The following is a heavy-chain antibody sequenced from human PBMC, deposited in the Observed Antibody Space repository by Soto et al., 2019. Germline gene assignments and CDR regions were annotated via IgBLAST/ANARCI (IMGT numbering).Heavy chain of an antibody. D-gene: IGHD7-27*01. Sequence: EVQLLESGGGLVEPGGSRRLSCAASGFTYSSYTMSRVRPAPGKGLEWVSTISGRGSSTYSADSVKGRFTISRDNSKNTLYLQMNSLRVEDTAIYYCAKAWGIDYWGQGTLVTVSS. J-gene: IGHJ4*02. CDR3: AKAWGIDY. CDR2: ISGRGSST. V-gene: IGHV3-23*01. CDR1: GFTYSSYT.